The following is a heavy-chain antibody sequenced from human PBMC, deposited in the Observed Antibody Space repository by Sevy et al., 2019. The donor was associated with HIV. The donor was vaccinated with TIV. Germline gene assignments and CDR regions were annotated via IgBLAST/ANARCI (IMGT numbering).Heavy chain of an antibody. CDR1: GFTFSYSG. CDR2: IQFDGSSQ. CDR3: AKNTAAVGVGGFDY. Sequence: GGSLRLSCAASGFTFSYSGMHWVRQAPGKGLEWVAFIQFDGSSQYYADSVKGRFTILRDNSKKTLYLQMNSLTTDDTDVYYCAKNTAAVGVGGFDYWGQGALVTVSS. J-gene: IGHJ4*02. D-gene: IGHD2-8*01. V-gene: IGHV3-30*02.